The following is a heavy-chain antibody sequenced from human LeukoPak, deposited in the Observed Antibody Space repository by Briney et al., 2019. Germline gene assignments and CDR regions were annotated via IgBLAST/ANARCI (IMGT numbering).Heavy chain of an antibody. CDR3: ARDTGEYQLPLGWFDP. Sequence: SVKVSCKASGGTFSSYAISWVRQAPGQGLEWMGGIIPILGTANYAQKFQGRVTITADESTSTAYMELSSLRSEDTAVYYCARDTGEYQLPLGWFDPWGQGTLVTVSS. J-gene: IGHJ5*02. CDR1: GGTFSSYA. D-gene: IGHD2-2*01. V-gene: IGHV1-69*01. CDR2: IIPILGTA.